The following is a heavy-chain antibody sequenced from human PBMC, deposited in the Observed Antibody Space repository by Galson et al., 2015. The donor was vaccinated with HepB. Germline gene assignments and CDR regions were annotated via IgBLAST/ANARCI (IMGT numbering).Heavy chain of an antibody. CDR3: ARGGDFWSGYYTYYYYYGMDV. D-gene: IGHD3-3*01. Sequence: SLRLSCAASGFTFSSYWMSWVRQAPGKGLEWVANIKQDGSEKYYVDSVKGRFTISRDNAKNSLYLQMNSLRAEDTAVYYCARGGDFWSGYYTYYYYYGMDVWGQGTTVTVSS. CDR1: GFTFSSYW. CDR2: IKQDGSEK. J-gene: IGHJ6*02. V-gene: IGHV3-7*03.